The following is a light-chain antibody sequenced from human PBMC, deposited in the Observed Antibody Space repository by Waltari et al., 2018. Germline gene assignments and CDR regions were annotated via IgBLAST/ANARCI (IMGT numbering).Light chain of an antibody. V-gene: IGLV2-14*01. Sequence: QSALTQPASVSGSPGQSIPIPCLGTSTDICAYGYVPWSPQHPAKAPTLLILDVFERPSGMSDRFSGPKSGNTATMTIAGLQVEDEAEYCGSSYKTDRTVVFGGGTKVTVL. CDR2: DVF. CDR1: STDICAYGY. J-gene: IGLJ2*01. CDR3: SSYKTDRTVV.